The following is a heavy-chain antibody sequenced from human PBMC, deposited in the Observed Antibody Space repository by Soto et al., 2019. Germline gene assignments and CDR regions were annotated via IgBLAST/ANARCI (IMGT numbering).Heavy chain of an antibody. J-gene: IGHJ4*02. CDR1: GGTFSSYA. Sequence: SVKVSCKASGGTFSSYAISWVRQAPGQGLEWMGGIIPIFGTANYAQKFQGRVTITADKSTSTAYMELSSLRSEDTAVYYCAKEVAVAEGQHFDYWGQGTLVTVSS. D-gene: IGHD6-19*01. CDR3: AKEVAVAEGQHFDY. CDR2: IIPIFGTA. V-gene: IGHV1-69*06.